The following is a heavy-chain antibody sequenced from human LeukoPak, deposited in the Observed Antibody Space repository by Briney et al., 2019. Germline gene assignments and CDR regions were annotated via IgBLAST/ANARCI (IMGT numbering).Heavy chain of an antibody. D-gene: IGHD3-10*01. CDR2: ISAYNGNT. V-gene: IGHV1-18*01. Sequence: ASVKVSCKASGYTFTSYGISWVRQASGQGLEWMGWISAYNGNTNYAQKLQGRVTMTTDTSTSTAYMELRSLRSDDTAVYYCARDRPPFYYGSGRQRVGSFDPWGQGTLVTVSS. CDR1: GYTFTSYG. CDR3: ARDRPPFYYGSGRQRVGSFDP. J-gene: IGHJ5*02.